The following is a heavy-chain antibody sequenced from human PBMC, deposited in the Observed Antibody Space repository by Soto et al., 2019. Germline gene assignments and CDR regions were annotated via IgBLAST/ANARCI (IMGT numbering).Heavy chain of an antibody. J-gene: IGHJ3*02. Sequence: QVPLVQSGAEVKKPGSSVKVSCKASGGTFSSYTISWVRQAPGQGLEWMGRIIPILGIANYAQKFQGRVTITADKSTSTAYMELSSLRSEDTAVYYCARAAGYCSGGSCYSSAFDIWGQGTMVTVSS. CDR3: ARAAGYCSGGSCYSSAFDI. D-gene: IGHD2-15*01. V-gene: IGHV1-69*02. CDR1: GGTFSSYT. CDR2: IIPILGIA.